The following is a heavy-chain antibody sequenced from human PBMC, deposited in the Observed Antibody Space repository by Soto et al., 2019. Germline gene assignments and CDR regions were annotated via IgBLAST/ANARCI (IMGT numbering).Heavy chain of an antibody. V-gene: IGHV5-10-1*01. D-gene: IGHD3-9*01. CDR1: GYSFTSYW. J-gene: IGHJ6*02. Sequence: PGESLKISCKGSGYSFTSYWISWVRQVPGKGLEWMGRIDPSDSYTNYSPSFQGHVTISADKSISTAYLQWSSLKASDTAMYYCARYSADYYDILTGYYKGYYYGMDVWGQGTTVTVSS. CDR2: IDPSDSYT. CDR3: ARYSADYYDILTGYYKGYYYGMDV.